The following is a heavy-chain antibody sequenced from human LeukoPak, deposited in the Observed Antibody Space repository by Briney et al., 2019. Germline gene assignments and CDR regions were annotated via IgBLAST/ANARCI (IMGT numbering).Heavy chain of an antibody. J-gene: IGHJ6*02. CDR1: GFTFSNAW. CDR2: IKSKTDGGTT. D-gene: IGHD3-10*01. Sequence: GGSLRLSCAASGFTFSNAWMSWVRQAPGKGLEWVGRIKSKTDGGTTDYTAPVKGRFTISRDDSKNTLYLQMNSLKTEDTAVYYCTTGPFDYYGSASYLANGMDVWVQGTTVTVSS. CDR3: TTGPFDYYGSASYLANGMDV. V-gene: IGHV3-15*01.